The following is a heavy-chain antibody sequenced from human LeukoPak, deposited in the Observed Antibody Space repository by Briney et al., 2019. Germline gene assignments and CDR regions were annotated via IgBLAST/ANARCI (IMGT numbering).Heavy chain of an antibody. J-gene: IGHJ4*02. V-gene: IGHV1-69*13. CDR3: ARDRDGDLDHKPDYDY. CDR1: GGTFSSYA. D-gene: IGHD4-17*01. Sequence: SVKVSCKASGGTFSSYAISWVRQAPGQGLEWMGGIIPIFGTANYAQKFQGRVTITADESTSTAYMELSSLRSEDTAVYYCARDRDGDLDHKPDYDYWGQGTLVTVSS. CDR2: IIPIFGTA.